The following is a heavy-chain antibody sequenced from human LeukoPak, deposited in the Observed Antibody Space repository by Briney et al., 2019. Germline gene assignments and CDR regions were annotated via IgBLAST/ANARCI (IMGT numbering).Heavy chain of an antibody. CDR2: IIPILGIA. D-gene: IGHD6-13*01. V-gene: IGHV1-69*04. J-gene: IGHJ4*02. Sequence: HGSSVKVSCKASGGTFSSYAISWVRQAPGQGLEWMGRIIPILGIANYAQKFQGRVTITADKSTSTAYMELSSLRSEDTAVYYCARDSTSASIAAAGTILDYWGQGTLVTVSS. CDR1: GGTFSSYA. CDR3: ARDSTSASIAAAGTILDY.